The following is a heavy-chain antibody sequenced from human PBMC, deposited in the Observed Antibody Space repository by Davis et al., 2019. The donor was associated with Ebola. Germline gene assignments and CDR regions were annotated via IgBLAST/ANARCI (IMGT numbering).Heavy chain of an antibody. CDR1: GFTFSDYW. J-gene: IGHJ4*02. D-gene: IGHD6-13*01. Sequence: GESLKISCTASGFTFSDYWMHWVRQAPGKGLVWVSRINTIATSTAYADSVKGRFTISRDNAKNTLYLQMSSLRVEDTAVYYCTRDRSAAGWGQGTLVTVS. CDR3: TRDRSAAG. CDR2: INTIATST. V-gene: IGHV3-74*01.